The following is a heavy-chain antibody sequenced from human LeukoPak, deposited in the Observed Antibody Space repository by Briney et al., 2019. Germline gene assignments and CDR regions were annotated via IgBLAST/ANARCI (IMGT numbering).Heavy chain of an antibody. Sequence: GESLKISCKGSGYSFTSYWIGWVRQMPGKGLEWMGIIYPGDSDTRYSPSFQGQVTISADKSISTAYLQWSSQKASDTAIYYCARGKIGYSYGSYYWGQGTLVTVSS. CDR2: IYPGDSDT. J-gene: IGHJ4*02. CDR1: GYSFTSYW. CDR3: ARGKIGYSYGSYY. V-gene: IGHV5-51*01. D-gene: IGHD5-18*01.